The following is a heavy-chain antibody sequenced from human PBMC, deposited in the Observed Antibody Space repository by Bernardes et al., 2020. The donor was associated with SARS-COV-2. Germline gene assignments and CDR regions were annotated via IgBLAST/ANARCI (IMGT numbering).Heavy chain of an antibody. CDR2: INPSSGGT. J-gene: IGHJ6*01. Sequence: ASVKVACKASCYPFTGYCIHWVRQAPGQGLEWMGWINPSSGGTKYAQNFQGRVTMTRDTSIGTAYMELSGLRFDDTAVYYCALPPTNYDRYAMDLWGQGTTVTVSS. CDR3: ALPPTNYDRYAMDL. D-gene: IGHD3-22*01. V-gene: IGHV1-2*02. CDR1: CYPFTGYC.